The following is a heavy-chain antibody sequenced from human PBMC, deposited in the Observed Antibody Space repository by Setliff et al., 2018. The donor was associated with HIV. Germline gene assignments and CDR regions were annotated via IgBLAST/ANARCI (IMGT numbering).Heavy chain of an antibody. CDR2: IHTSGST. J-gene: IGHJ4*02. V-gene: IGHV4-4*08. CDR3: ARAPTGELDF. CDR1: GDSMSGYY. D-gene: IGHD7-27*01. Sequence: SETLSLTCAVSGDSMSGYYWSWIRQSPGKKLEWIGYIHTSGSTNYNPSLKSRVTISLDTSNDRFSLRLSPVTAADTAVYYCARAPTGELDFWGQGTLVTVSS.